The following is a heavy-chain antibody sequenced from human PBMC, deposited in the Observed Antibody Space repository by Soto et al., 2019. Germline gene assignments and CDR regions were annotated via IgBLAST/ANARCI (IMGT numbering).Heavy chain of an antibody. J-gene: IGHJ5*02. D-gene: IGHD6-13*01. CDR3: ARWEAAARDYNWFDP. CDR1: GFTFSSYW. V-gene: IGHV3-74*01. Sequence: PGGSLRLSCAASGFTFSSYWMHWVRQAPGKGLVWASRINSDGSSTSYADSVKGRFTISRDNAKNTLYLQMNSLRAEDTAVYYCARWEAAARDYNWFDPWGQGTLVTVSS. CDR2: INSDGSST.